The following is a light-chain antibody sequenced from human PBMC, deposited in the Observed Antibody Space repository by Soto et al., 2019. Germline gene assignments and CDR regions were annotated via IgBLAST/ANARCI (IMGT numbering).Light chain of an antibody. CDR3: LQDYNYPLT. J-gene: IGKJ4*01. CDR2: AAS. Sequence: AIQMTQSPSSLSASVGDRVTITCRASQGIGNDLGWYQRKPGRAPNLLIYAASTLQSGVPSRFSGSGSDTDFTLTISSLQPEDFATYYCLQDYNYPLTVGGGTKVDIK. V-gene: IGKV1-6*02. CDR1: QGIGND.